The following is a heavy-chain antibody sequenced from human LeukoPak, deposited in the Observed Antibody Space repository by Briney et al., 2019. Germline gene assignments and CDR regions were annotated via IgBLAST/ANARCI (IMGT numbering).Heavy chain of an antibody. J-gene: IGHJ5*02. CDR2: IYYSGST. CDR1: GGSISSSSYY. CDR3: ARDRWFDP. Sequence: SETLSLTCTVSGGSISSSSYYWGWIRQPPGKGLEWIGSIYYSGSTYYNPSLKSRVTISVDTSKNQFSLKLSSVTAADTAVYYCARDRWFDPWGQGTLVTVSS. V-gene: IGHV4-39*02.